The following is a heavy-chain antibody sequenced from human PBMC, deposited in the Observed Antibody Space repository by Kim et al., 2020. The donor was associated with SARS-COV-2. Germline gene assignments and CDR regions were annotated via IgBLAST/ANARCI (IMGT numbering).Heavy chain of an antibody. J-gene: IGHJ4*02. Sequence: VKCRFTISRDNSKNSLYLQMNSLRTEDTALYYCAKDIGPPRWFGELSPDYWGQGTLVTVSS. CDR3: AKDIGPPRWFGELSPDY. D-gene: IGHD3-10*01. V-gene: IGHV3-43*01.